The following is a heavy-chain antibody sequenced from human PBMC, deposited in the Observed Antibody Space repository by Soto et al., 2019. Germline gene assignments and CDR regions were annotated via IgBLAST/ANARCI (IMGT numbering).Heavy chain of an antibody. Sequence: SDTLSLTCAVYGGSFSGYYWSWIRQPPGKGLEWIGEINHSGSTNYNPSLKSRVTISVDTSKNQFSLKLSSVTAADTAVYYCARDRITMVRYNWFDPWGQGTLVTVS. J-gene: IGHJ5*02. CDR2: INHSGST. D-gene: IGHD3-10*01. V-gene: IGHV4-34*01. CDR3: ARDRITMVRYNWFDP. CDR1: GGSFSGYY.